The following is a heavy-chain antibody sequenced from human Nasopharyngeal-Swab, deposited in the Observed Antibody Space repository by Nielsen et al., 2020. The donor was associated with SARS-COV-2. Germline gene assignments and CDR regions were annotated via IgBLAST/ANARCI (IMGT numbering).Heavy chain of an antibody. CDR1: GFTISSNG. V-gene: IGHV3-48*02. CDR3: ARDVGIVGATLGN. CDR2: ISSSSSTS. D-gene: IGHD1-26*01. J-gene: IGHJ4*02. Sequence: GGSLRLSCAASGFTISSNGMNWVRQAPGKGLEWVAYISSSSSTSYYADSVRGRFTISRDNPKNSLYLQMNSLRDEDTAVYYCARDVGIVGATLGNWGQGTLVNVSS.